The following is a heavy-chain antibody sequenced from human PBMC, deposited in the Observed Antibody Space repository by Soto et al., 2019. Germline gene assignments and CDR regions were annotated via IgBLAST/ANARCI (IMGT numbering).Heavy chain of an antibody. CDR1: GFTFSDYY. V-gene: IGHV3-11*05. Sequence: QVQLVESGGGLVKPGGSLRLSCAASGFTFSDYYMSWISQAPGKGLEWVSYISSSSSYTNYADSVKGRFTISRDNAKNSLYLQMNSLRAEDTAVYYCARDWPNDYGDYAFDPWGQGTLVTVSS. D-gene: IGHD4-17*01. CDR2: ISSSSSYT. CDR3: ARDWPNDYGDYAFDP. J-gene: IGHJ5*02.